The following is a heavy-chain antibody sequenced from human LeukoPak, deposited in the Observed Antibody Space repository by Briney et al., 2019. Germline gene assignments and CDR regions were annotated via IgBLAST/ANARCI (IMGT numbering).Heavy chain of an antibody. Sequence: ASVKVSCKASGYTFTSYAMHWVRQAPGQRLEWMGWINAGNGNTKYSQKFQGRVTITRDTSASTAYMELSSLRSEDTAVYYCARDSRTWQRGGSNWFDPWGQGTLVTVSS. J-gene: IGHJ5*02. V-gene: IGHV1-3*01. CDR2: INAGNGNT. CDR1: GYTFTSYA. D-gene: IGHD1-26*01. CDR3: ARDSRTWQRGGSNWFDP.